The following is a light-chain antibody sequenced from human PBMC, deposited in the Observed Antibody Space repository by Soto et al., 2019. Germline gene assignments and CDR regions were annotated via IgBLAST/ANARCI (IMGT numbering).Light chain of an antibody. CDR3: QQRSNWPHT. CDR1: QSVSSY. V-gene: IGKV3-11*01. J-gene: IGKJ2*01. Sequence: EIVSTQSPATLSLSPGERATLSCRASQSVSSYLAWYQQKPGQAPRLLIYDASKRATGIPCRFSCSGSGTDFTLTTSSLEPGDSAVYSCQQRSNWPHTFGQGTKLEIK. CDR2: DAS.